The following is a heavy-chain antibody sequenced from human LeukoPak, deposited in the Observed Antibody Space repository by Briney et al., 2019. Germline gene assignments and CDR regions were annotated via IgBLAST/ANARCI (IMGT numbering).Heavy chain of an antibody. V-gene: IGHV5-10-1*01. J-gene: IGHJ4*02. CDR2: IDPTDSYT. CDR1: GYIFTSYW. CDR3: ARRGRSSSNFDF. Sequence: GESLKISCKGSGYIFTSYWITWVREMPGKGLEWMGMIDPTDSYTNYSPSFQGHVTISTDKSISTAYLQWSSLKASDTAIYYCARRGRSSSNFDFWGQGTLVTVSS. D-gene: IGHD6-6*01.